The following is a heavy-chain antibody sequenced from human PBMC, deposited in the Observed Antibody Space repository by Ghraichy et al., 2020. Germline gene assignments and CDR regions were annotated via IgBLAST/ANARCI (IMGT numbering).Heavy chain of an antibody. CDR2: IYYSGRT. V-gene: IGHV4-59*08. CDR1: AGSISCYY. CDR3: ARRGGGANYSFYY. J-gene: IGHJ4*02. Sequence: SETLSLTCLVSAGSISCYYSSWIRPPPGKGLEWIGYIYYSGRTNYNPSLKSRVTISVDTSKNQFSRKLSSVTAADTAVYYCARRGGGANYSFYYCGQGTLVTVSS. D-gene: IGHD4-23*01.